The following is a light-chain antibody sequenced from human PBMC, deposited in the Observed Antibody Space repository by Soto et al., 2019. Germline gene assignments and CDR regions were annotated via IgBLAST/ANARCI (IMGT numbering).Light chain of an antibody. CDR2: AAS. CDR1: QSISSY. CDR3: QQSYSTPRT. V-gene: IGKV1-39*01. J-gene: IGKJ4*01. Sequence: DIQMTQSPSSLSASVGDRVTITCRASQSISSYLNWYQQKPGKAPKLLICAASSLQSGVPSRFSGSGSGTDFTLTISSLEPEDFATYYCQQSYSTPRTVGGGTKVDIK.